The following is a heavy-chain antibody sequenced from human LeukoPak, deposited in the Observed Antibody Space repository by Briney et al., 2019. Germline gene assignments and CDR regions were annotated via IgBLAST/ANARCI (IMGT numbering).Heavy chain of an antibody. J-gene: IGHJ4*02. D-gene: IGHD6-19*01. Sequence: ASVKVSCKASGYTFTGYYMHWVRQAPGQGLEWMGWINPNSGGTNYAQKFRGRVTMTRDTSISTAYMELSRLRSDDTAVYYCARDLAVAGTVHFDYWGQGTLVTVSS. CDR3: ARDLAVAGTVHFDY. CDR1: GYTFTGYY. CDR2: INPNSGGT. V-gene: IGHV1-2*02.